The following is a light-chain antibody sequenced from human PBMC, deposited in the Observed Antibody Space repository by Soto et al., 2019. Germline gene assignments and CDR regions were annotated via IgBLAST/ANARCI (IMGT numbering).Light chain of an antibody. CDR2: DAS. Sequence: EIVLTQSPATLSLSPGERATLSCRASQSVSSYLAWYQQKPGQAPRLLIYDASNRATGIPARFSGSGSGTDFTPTISSLEPEDSAVYYCQQRSNWPSITFGQGTRLEIK. CDR1: QSVSSY. CDR3: QQRSNWPSIT. J-gene: IGKJ5*01. V-gene: IGKV3-11*01.